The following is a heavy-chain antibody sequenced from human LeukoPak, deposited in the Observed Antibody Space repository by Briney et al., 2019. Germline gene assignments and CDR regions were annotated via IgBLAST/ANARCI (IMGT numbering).Heavy chain of an antibody. CDR1: GFTFSNAW. D-gene: IGHD3-3*01. J-gene: IGHJ4*02. Sequence: EGSLRLSCATSGFTFSNAWMTWVRQAQGKGLEWVGRIKTKGEGGTVDYAAPVKGRFTISRDDSKNTLYLQMNSLRAEDTAVYYCASASGDWGQGTLVTVSS. CDR3: ASASGD. CDR2: IKTKGEGGTV. V-gene: IGHV3-15*01.